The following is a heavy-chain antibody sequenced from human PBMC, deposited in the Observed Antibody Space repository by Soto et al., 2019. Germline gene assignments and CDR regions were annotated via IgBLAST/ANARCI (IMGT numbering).Heavy chain of an antibody. Sequence: SETLSLTCAVYGGSFSGYYWSWIRQPPGKGLEWIGEINHSGSTNYNPSLKSRVTISVDTSKNQFSLKLSSVTAADTAVYYCARIFTVVTPSGDCYYGMDVWGQGTTVTVSS. CDR2: INHSGST. CDR3: ARIFTVVTPSGDCYYGMDV. V-gene: IGHV4-34*01. J-gene: IGHJ6*02. D-gene: IGHD2-21*02. CDR1: GGSFSGYY.